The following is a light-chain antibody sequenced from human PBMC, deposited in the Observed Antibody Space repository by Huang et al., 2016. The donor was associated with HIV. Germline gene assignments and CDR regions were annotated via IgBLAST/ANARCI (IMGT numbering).Light chain of an antibody. CDR1: QNVRNY. V-gene: IGKV3-11*01. Sequence: EVVLTQSPATLSLFPGDRATLSCRASQNVRNYLAWFQHKPGQSPMLLIYDTSNRATGISARFSGSGSGTDFTLTISSLEPEDFAVYYCQQRSNWPPWTFGQGTRVEIK. CDR2: DTS. CDR3: QQRSNWPPWT. J-gene: IGKJ1*01.